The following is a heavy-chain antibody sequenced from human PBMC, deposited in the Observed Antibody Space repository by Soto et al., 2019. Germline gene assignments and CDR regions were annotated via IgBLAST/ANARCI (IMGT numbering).Heavy chain of an antibody. D-gene: IGHD2-15*01. J-gene: IGHJ5*02. CDR1: GYTFTRYT. CDR3: ARGIATGQLDP. Sequence: ASVKVSCKASGYTFTRYTMNWVRQAPGQRLEWMGWINPDNGNTKSSQKFQDRVIITRDTSASTAYMGLSSLRSEDTAVYYCARGIATGQLDPWGQGTLVTVSS. V-gene: IGHV1-3*01. CDR2: INPDNGNT.